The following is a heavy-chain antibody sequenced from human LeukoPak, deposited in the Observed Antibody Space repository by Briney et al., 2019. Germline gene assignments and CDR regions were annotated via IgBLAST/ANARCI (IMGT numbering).Heavy chain of an antibody. V-gene: IGHV3-74*01. Sequence: GGSLRLSCAASGFTFSNYLMHWVRQAPGKGLVWVSRINSDESNTNSYADSVKGRFTISGDNAKNTLYLLMNSLRAEDTAVYFCGRGGNGIDIWGQGTTVIVSS. CDR3: GRGGNGIDI. CDR2: INSDESNT. D-gene: IGHD2-8*01. J-gene: IGHJ3*02. CDR1: GFTFSNYL.